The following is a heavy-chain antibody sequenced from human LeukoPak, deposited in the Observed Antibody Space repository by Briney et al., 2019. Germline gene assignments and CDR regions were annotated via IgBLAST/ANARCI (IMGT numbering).Heavy chain of an antibody. J-gene: IGHJ4*02. CDR2: INPSGGST. CDR3: ARDLFNYYDSSGADY. D-gene: IGHD3-22*01. Sequence: ASVKVSCKASGYTCTSYYMHWVRQAPGQGLEWMGIINPSGGSTSYAQKFQGRVTMTRDTSTSTVYMELGSLRSEDTAVYYCARDLFNYYDSSGADYWGQGTLVTVSS. CDR1: GYTCTSYY. V-gene: IGHV1-46*01.